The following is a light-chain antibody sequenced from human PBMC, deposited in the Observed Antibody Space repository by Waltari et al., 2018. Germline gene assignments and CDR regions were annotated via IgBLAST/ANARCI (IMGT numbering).Light chain of an antibody. CDR3: QQRSNWPLT. J-gene: IGKJ4*01. V-gene: IGKV3-11*01. CDR1: QSVDTY. CDR2: DAS. Sequence: EIVLTQSPATLSLSPGERATLSCRASQSVDTYLAWYQHKPGQVPRLLIYDASNRATGIPARFSGSGSGADFTLIISSLEPKDFAVYYCQQRSNWPLTFGGGSKVESK.